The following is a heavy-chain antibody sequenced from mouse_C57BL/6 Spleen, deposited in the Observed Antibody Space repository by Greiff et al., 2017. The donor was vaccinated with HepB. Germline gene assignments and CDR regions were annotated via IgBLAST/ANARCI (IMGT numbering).Heavy chain of an antibody. CDR3: ARGKIYYGNYGFAY. D-gene: IGHD2-1*01. Sequence: QVQLQQPGAELVRPGSSVKLSCKASGYTFTSYWMDWVKQRPGQGLEWIGNIYPSDSETHYNQKFKDKATLTVDKSSSTAYMQLSSLTSEDSAVYYCARGKIYYGNYGFAYWGQGTLVTVSA. V-gene: IGHV1-61*01. CDR1: GYTFTSYW. CDR2: IYPSDSET. J-gene: IGHJ3*01.